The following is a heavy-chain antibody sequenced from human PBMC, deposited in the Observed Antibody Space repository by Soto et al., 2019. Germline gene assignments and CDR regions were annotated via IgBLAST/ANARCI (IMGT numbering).Heavy chain of an antibody. CDR1: GGSISSGGYY. J-gene: IGHJ5*02. CDR2: MYYSGSA. CDR3: ATQTGFTNWFDP. Sequence: SETLYLTCTVSGGSISSGGYYWSWIRQHPGKGLEWIGYMYYSGSAYYNPSLKSRVTISVDTSKNQFSLKLSSVTAADTAVYYCATQTGFTNWFDPWGQGTLVTVSS. V-gene: IGHV4-31*03. D-gene: IGHD1-1*01.